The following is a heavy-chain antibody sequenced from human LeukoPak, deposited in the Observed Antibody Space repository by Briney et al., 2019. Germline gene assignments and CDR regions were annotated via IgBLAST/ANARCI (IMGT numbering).Heavy chain of an antibody. CDR2: MNPNSGNT. D-gene: IGHD3-22*01. Sequence: AASVKVSCKASGYTFSDYDVNWVRQATGQGLEWMGWMNPNSGNTGIARNFRGRVTITRNISTHTVYMELSSLRSEDTAVYYCARGGDDSSDGRDRVMDYWGQGTLVTVSS. CDR1: GYTFSDYD. CDR3: ARGGDDSSDGRDRVMDY. V-gene: IGHV1-8*03. J-gene: IGHJ4*02.